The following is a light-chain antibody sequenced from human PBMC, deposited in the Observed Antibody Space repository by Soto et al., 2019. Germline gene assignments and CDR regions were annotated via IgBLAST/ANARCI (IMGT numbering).Light chain of an antibody. V-gene: IGKV1-9*01. CDR3: QQYNSYAWT. J-gene: IGKJ1*01. CDR2: AAY. CDR1: QSISSY. Sequence: GDTVTITCRTSQSISSYLSWYQQKPGKAPKLLIYAAYTLQSGVPSRFSGSGSGTEFTLTISSLQPDDFATYYCQQYNSYAWTFGQGTKVDIK.